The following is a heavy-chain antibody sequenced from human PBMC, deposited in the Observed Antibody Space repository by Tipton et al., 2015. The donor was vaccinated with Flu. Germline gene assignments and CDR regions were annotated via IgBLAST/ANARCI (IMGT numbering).Heavy chain of an antibody. CDR1: GGSISSGSYY. CDR2: IYTTGST. J-gene: IGHJ4*02. D-gene: IGHD3-10*01. V-gene: IGHV4-61*02. Sequence: GLVKPSQTLSLTCTVSGGSISSGSYYWSWIRQPAGKGLEWIGRIYTTGSTNYNPSLKSRATISADTSKNKFSLELRSVTAADTTVYYCARIYYYGSGDYYLDSWGQGTLVTVSS. CDR3: ARIYYYGSGDYYLDS.